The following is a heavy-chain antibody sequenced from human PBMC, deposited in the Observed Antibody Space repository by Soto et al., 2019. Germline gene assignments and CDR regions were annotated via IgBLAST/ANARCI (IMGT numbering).Heavy chain of an antibody. D-gene: IGHD2-21*01. CDR2: IWYDGSNK. V-gene: IGHV3-33*01. CDR1: GFTFSSYG. J-gene: IGHJ4*02. CDR3: ARDVVEMATIGLYFDY. Sequence: GGPLRLSCAASGFTFSSYGMHWVRQAPGKGLEWVAVIWYDGSNKYYADSVKGRFTISRDNSKNTLYLQMNSLRAEDTAVYYCARDVVEMATIGLYFDYWGQGTLVTVSS.